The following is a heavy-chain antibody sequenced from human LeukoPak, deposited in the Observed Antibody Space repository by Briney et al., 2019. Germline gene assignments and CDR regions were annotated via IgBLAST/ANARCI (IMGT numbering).Heavy chain of an antibody. J-gene: IGHJ4*02. V-gene: IGHV1-2*02. D-gene: IGHD2-8*02. Sequence: ASVKVSCKASGYTFTGYYMHWVRQAPGQGLEWMGWIDPNSGGTNYAQKFQGRVTLTRDTSISTVYMELSRLRFDDTAVYYCARLVSYWGQGTLVTVSS. CDR2: IDPNSGGT. CDR3: ARLVSY. CDR1: GYTFTGYY.